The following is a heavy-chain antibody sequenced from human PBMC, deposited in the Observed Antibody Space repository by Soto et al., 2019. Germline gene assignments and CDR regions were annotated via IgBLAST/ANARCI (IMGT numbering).Heavy chain of an antibody. CDR3: ARDLGGAIDY. V-gene: IGHV3-30-3*01. D-gene: IGHD3-16*01. CDR1: GFTFSSYA. Sequence: QVQLVESGGGVVQPGRSLRLSCAASGFTFSSYAMHWVLQAPGKGLEWVAVISYDGSNKYYADSVKGRFTISRDKSKNTLFLQMKTLRAEATAGYYCARDLGGAIDYWGHGTLVTVSS. CDR2: ISYDGSNK. J-gene: IGHJ4*01.